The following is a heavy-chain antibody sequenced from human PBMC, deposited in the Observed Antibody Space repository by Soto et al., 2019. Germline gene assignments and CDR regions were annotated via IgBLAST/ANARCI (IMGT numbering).Heavy chain of an antibody. CDR3: ASLISMVRGVVSTSYYMDV. Sequence: ASVKVSCKASGYTFTSYYMHWVRQAPGQGLEWMGIINPSGGSTSYAQKFQGRVTMTRDTSTSTVYMELSSLRSEDTAVYYCASLISMVRGVVSTSYYMDVWGKGTTVTVSS. J-gene: IGHJ6*03. V-gene: IGHV1-46*01. D-gene: IGHD3-10*01. CDR1: GYTFTSYY. CDR2: INPSGGST.